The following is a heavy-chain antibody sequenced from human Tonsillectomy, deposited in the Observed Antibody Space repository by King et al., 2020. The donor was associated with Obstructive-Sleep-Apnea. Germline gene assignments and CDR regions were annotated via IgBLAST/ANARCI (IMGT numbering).Heavy chain of an antibody. Sequence: VQLVESGGGLVKPGGSLRLSCAASGFTFSKAWLSGVRQAPGKVREWVGRIKSKNDGGTPDYGAPVKVRLTISRDDSKNTLYLQMNSLKTEDTAVYYCTTDYGGQQLVGYYYYGMDVWGQGTTVTVSS. V-gene: IGHV3-15*01. CDR1: GFTFSKAW. J-gene: IGHJ6*02. D-gene: IGHD6-13*01. CDR3: TTDYGGQQLVGYYYYGMDV. CDR2: IKSKNDGGTP.